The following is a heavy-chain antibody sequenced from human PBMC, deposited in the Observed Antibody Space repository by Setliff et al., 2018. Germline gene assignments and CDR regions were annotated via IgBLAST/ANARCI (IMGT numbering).Heavy chain of an antibody. CDR3: AKVKKPLIRGSGFDY. CDR2: VRFDGSYK. CDR1: GFVFGTYG. Sequence: PGESLTISSAASGFVFGTYGMHWVRQAPGKGLDWVASVRFDGSYKVYADSVKGRFTISRDNSENTLFLQMTSLRPEDTGIYYCAKVKKPLIRGSGFDYWGRGTLVTVSS. D-gene: IGHD2-8*01. V-gene: IGHV3-30*02. J-gene: IGHJ4*02.